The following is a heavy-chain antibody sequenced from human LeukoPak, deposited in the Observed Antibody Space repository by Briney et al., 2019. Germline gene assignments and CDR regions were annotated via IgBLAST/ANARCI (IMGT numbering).Heavy chain of an antibody. J-gene: IGHJ4*02. CDR3: ASEFFGEIKGPMPADY. Sequence: GASVKVSCKASGYTFTGYYMHWVRQAPGQGLEWMGWINPNSGGTNYAQKFQGRVTMTRDTSISTAYMELSRLRSDDTAVYYCASEFFGEIKGPMPADYWGQGTLVTVSS. CDR2: INPNSGGT. D-gene: IGHD3-3*01. CDR1: GYTFTGYY. V-gene: IGHV1-2*02.